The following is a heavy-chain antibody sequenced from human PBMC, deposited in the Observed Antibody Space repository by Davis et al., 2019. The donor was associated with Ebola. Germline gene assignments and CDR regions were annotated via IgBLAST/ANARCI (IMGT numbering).Heavy chain of an antibody. V-gene: IGHV3-21*04. CDR2: ISSSSSYI. J-gene: IGHJ4*02. D-gene: IGHD3-22*01. Sequence: GESLKISCAASGFNFSSYSMNWVRQAPGKGLEWVSSISSSSSYIYYADSVKGRFTISRDNAKNSLYLQMNSLRAEDTAVYYCARGPNYYDGYWGQGTLVTVSS. CDR3: ARGPNYYDGY. CDR1: GFNFSSYS.